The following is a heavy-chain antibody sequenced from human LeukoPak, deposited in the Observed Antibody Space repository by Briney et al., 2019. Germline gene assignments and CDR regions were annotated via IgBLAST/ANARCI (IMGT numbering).Heavy chain of an antibody. CDR3: ARGYAGGYFDL. CDR2: INSDGSNT. D-gene: IGHD5-12*01. J-gene: IGHJ2*01. V-gene: IGHV3-74*01. Sequence: PEGSLRLSCAASGFTFSNYWMHWVRQGPGKGLVWVSRINSDGSNTAYADSVKGRFTISRDNAKNTLSLQMNSLRAEDTAVYYCARGYAGGYFDLWGRGTLVTVSS. CDR1: GFTFSNYW.